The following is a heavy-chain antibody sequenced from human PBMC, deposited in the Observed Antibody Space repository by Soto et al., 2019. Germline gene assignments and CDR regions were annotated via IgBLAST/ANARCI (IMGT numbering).Heavy chain of an antibody. D-gene: IGHD3-22*01. CDR1: GYTFTSYG. V-gene: IGHV1-18*01. J-gene: IGHJ4*02. CDR2: ISAYNGNT. CDR3: ARAPSGYYPFDY. Sequence: RASVKVSCKTSGYTFTSYGLTWVRQAPGQGLEWMGWISAYNGNTNYVQNLQGRITMTTDTSTSTAYMELRSLRSDDTAVYYCARAPSGYYPFDYWGQGTQVTVSS.